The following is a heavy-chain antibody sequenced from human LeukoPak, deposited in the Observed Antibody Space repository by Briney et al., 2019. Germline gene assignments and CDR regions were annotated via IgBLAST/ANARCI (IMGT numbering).Heavy chain of an antibody. V-gene: IGHV1-46*03. D-gene: IGHD6-19*01. CDR2: INPSGGST. CDR1: GYTFTSYY. J-gene: IGHJ4*02. CDR3: AREGYSSGWNMYYFDY. Sequence: ASVKVSCKASGYTFTSYYMHWVRLAPGQGREWMGIINPSGGSTSYAQKFQGRVTMTRDTSTSTVYMELSSLRSEDTAVYYCAREGYSSGWNMYYFDYWGQGTLVTVSS.